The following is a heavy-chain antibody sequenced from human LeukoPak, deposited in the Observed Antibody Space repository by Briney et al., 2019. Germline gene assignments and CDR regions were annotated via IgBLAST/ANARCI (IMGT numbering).Heavy chain of an antibody. J-gene: IGHJ4*02. V-gene: IGHV3-30*02. CDR3: AKDRFYYGSTSYYLDY. CDR2: IRYDGIIT. CDR1: GFTFDSYG. Sequence: GGSLRLSCATSGFTFDSYGMHWVRLPPGKGLEWVAFIRYDGIITYYADSVQGRFTISRDSSMNTTYLHMGSLRAEDTALYYCAKDRFYYGSTSYYLDYWGQGTLVTVSS. D-gene: IGHD3-10*01.